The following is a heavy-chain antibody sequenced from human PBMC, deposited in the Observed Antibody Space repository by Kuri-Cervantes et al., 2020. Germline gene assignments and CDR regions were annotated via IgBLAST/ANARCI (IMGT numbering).Heavy chain of an antibody. J-gene: IGHJ4*02. D-gene: IGHD1-14*01. CDR3: YIRVRVTSDRNGDY. CDR2: MNPNSGNT. V-gene: IGHV1-8*02. Sequence: ASVKVSCKASGYTFTSYDINWVRQATGQGLEWMGWMNPNSGNTGYAQKFQGRVTMTRNTSISTAYMELSSLRSEDTAVYYCYIRVRVTSDRNGDYWGQGTLVTVSS. CDR1: GYTFTSYD.